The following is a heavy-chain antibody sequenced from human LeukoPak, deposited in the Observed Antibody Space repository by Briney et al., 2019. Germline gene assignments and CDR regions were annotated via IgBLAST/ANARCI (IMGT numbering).Heavy chain of an antibody. V-gene: IGHV3-23*01. D-gene: IGHD6-13*01. CDR2: LSDSGTNT. CDR1: GFTFSSYA. Sequence: GGSLRLSCAASGFTFSSYAMNWVRQAPGKGLEWVSALSDSGTNTYYADSVKGRFTISRDNSKNTLNLQMNSLRAEDTAVYYCAKDRGSSWPTYFDYWGQGTPVTVSS. J-gene: IGHJ4*02. CDR3: AKDRGSSWPTYFDY.